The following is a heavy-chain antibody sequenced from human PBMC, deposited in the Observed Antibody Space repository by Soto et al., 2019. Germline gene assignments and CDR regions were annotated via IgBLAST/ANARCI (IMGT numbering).Heavy chain of an antibody. J-gene: IGHJ6*03. D-gene: IGHD2-15*01. V-gene: IGHV4-59*08. CDR1: GGSISSYY. CDR3: VRRAGNRGYCSGGSCYSSYYYMDV. Sequence: QVQLQESGPGLVKPSETLSLTCTVSGGSISSYYWSWIRQPPGKGLEWIGYIYYSGSTNYNPSLKSRVTISVDTSKNQFSLKLSSVTAADTAVYYCVRRAGNRGYCSGGSCYSSYYYMDVWGKGTTVTVSS. CDR2: IYYSGST.